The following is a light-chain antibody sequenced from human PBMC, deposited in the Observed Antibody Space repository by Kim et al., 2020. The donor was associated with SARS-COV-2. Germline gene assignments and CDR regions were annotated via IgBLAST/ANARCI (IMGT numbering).Light chain of an antibody. V-gene: IGLV6-57*01. Sequence: GKTVTISCSRSGGSIASNYVQWFQQRPGSSPTTLIHEDNQSPSGVPDRFSGSIDSSSNSASLTISGLKTEDEADYYCQSYDSSTQVFGGGTKLTVL. CDR3: QSYDSSTQV. CDR1: GGSIASNY. J-gene: IGLJ3*02. CDR2: EDN.